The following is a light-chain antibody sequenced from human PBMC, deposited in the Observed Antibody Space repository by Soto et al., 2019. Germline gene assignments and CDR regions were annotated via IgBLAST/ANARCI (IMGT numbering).Light chain of an antibody. CDR1: QGISSY. V-gene: IGKV1-8*01. CDR2: AAS. CDR3: QQYYSYPRVT. Sequence: AIRMTQSPSSLSASTGDRVTITCRASQGISSYLAWYQQKTGKAPKLLIYAASTLQSGVPSRFSGSGSGTDFTLTISCLQSEDFATYYCQQYYSYPRVTFGPGTKVDIK. J-gene: IGKJ3*01.